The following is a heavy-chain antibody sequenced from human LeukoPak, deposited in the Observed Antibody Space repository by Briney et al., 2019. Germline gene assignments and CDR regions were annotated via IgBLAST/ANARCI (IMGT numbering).Heavy chain of an antibody. J-gene: IGHJ6*02. D-gene: IGHD4-11*01. V-gene: IGHV1-69*13. CDR3: AKGGGLQFQSDSMDV. CDR1: GGTFSTSG. CDR2: IIPIFGTT. Sequence: SVKVSCKTSGGTFSTSGISWVRQAPGQGLEWMGGIIPIFGTTKYAQKFQGRVTITADESTSTAYMELSSLRSEDTALYFCAKGGGLQFQSDSMDVWGQGTTVTVSS.